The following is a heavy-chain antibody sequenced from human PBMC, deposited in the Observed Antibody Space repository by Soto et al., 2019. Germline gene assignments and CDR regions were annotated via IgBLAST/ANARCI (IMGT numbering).Heavy chain of an antibody. D-gene: IGHD2-8*01. J-gene: IGHJ4*02. CDR1: GVSFSSYV. CDR2: IGYDGSNK. V-gene: IGHV3-33*08. CDR3: AIGTDVGFFAF. Sequence: GGCPGLSCAASGVSFSSYVMSWACQAPGKGLEWVAVIGYDGSNKYYADSVKGRFTISRDNSKNTLYLQMNSLRAVDTVVDDGAIGTDVGFFAFWGQRTLVTVSS.